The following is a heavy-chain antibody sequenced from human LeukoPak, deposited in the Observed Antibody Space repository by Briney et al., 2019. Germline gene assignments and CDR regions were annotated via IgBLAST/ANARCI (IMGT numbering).Heavy chain of an antibody. CDR3: AKDGESGSYPDY. CDR1: GFTFSSYA. Sequence: GGSLRLSCTASGFTFSSYAMSWVRQAPGKGLEWVSAISGSGGGTYSADSVKGRFTISRDSSKNTLYLQMNSLGAEDSAVYYCAKDGESGSYPDYWGQGTLVTVSS. D-gene: IGHD1-26*01. V-gene: IGHV3-23*01. CDR2: ISGSGGGT. J-gene: IGHJ4*02.